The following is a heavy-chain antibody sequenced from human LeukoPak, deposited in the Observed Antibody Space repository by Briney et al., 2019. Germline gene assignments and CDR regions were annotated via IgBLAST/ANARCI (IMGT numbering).Heavy chain of an antibody. CDR3: ARDYYSYSRGSWAFDI. CDR1: AFTFSSYW. V-gene: IGHV3-7*03. Sequence: GGSLRLSCAASAFTFSSYWMSWVRQAPGNGLEWVANIDQDGSEKYYVESMKGRITTSRDTAKNSLYLQMNSLRAEDTAVYYCARDYYSYSRGSWAFDIWDQGTMVTVSS. CDR2: IDQDGSEK. J-gene: IGHJ3*02. D-gene: IGHD3-22*01.